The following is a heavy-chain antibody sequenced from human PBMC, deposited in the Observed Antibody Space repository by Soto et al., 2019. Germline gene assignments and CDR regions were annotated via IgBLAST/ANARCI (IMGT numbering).Heavy chain of an antibody. Sequence: TSGSMALPCSAAGRRVRNKSNYWRWLHHPQEKRLEWIGYVYYSGTTNYNPSLKSRVTISIDMSKNQFSLRMSSVTAADTALYYCARTTAVPNALRSRYFFDSAGQGTLVIVSS. CDR1: GRRVRNKSNY. CDR2: VYYSGTT. J-gene: IGHJ5*01. D-gene: IGHD3-9*01. V-gene: IGHV4-61*01. CDR3: ARTTAVPNALRSRYFFDS.